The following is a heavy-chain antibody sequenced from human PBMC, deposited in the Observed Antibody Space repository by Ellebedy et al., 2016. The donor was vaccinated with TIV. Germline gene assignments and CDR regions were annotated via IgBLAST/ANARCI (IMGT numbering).Heavy chain of an antibody. V-gene: IGHV3-7*01. CDR1: GFNFRSYW. J-gene: IGHJ5*02. CDR2: IRQEGAEI. Sequence: GGSLRLSCAASGFNFRSYWMTWVRQAPGKGLDWVAKIRQEGAEIYYVESVKGRFTISRDNAKNSLFLQMTSLRVEDTAVYYCSRRASYGDYAVQVNPWFDPWGQGTLVTVSS. D-gene: IGHD4-17*01. CDR3: SRRASYGDYAVQVNPWFDP.